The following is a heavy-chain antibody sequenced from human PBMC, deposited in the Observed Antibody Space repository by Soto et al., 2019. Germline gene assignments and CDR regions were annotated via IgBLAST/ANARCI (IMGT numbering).Heavy chain of an antibody. V-gene: IGHV1-18*01. D-gene: IGHD6-6*01. Sequence: QVQLVQSGAEVKKPGASVKVSCKASGYTFTSYGISWVRQAPGQGLEWMGWISAYNGNTNYAQKLQGRVTMTTDTSRSTAYGGRRSLGSEDTAVYYCARDGAARPRDWFDPGGQGTLVSVSS. CDR3: ARDGAARPRDWFDP. CDR2: ISAYNGNT. CDR1: GYTFTSYG. J-gene: IGHJ5*02.